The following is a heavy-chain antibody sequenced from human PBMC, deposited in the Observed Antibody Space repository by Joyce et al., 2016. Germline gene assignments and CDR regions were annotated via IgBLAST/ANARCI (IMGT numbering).Heavy chain of an antibody. J-gene: IGHJ3*01. D-gene: IGHD2-2*01. V-gene: IGHV3-15*01. CDR3: VTGLCIGTACHWDDAFDV. CDR1: GFSFRNAW. Sequence: EVQLVASGGGLVKPGGSLRLSCAASGFSFRNAWVTWVRQAPGKGLAWVGRVKSKSQGGTTDYAAPVKGRFTISRDDSRDTAYLQMNSLKSEDTGVYFCVTGLCIGTACHWDDAFDVWGQGTMVTVSS. CDR2: VKSKSQGGTT.